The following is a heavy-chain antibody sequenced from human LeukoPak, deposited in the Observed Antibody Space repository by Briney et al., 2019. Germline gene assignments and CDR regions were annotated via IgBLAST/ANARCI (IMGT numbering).Heavy chain of an antibody. J-gene: IGHJ5*02. D-gene: IGHD1-14*01. Sequence: GGSLRLSCAASGFTLSNNSMHWVRQAPGKGLEFVSAITSNGGNTYYADSVKGRFTISRDNSKNTLYLQMSSLRAEDTAVYYCVTVGMTSIWSYLRFDPRGQGTVVSVSS. CDR1: GFTLSNNS. V-gene: IGHV3-64D*08. CDR3: VTVGMTSIWSYLRFDP. CDR2: ITSNGGNT.